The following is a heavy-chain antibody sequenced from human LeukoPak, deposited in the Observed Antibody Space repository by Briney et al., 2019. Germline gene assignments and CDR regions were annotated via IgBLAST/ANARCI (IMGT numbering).Heavy chain of an antibody. J-gene: IGHJ3*01. Sequence: GGSLRLSCAASGFTFSSSAMSWVRQAPGKGLEWVSAISNNGGYTYYADSVKGRFTISRDNSKNTLYLQMSSLRAEDTATFYCAKYYYDSGGRGNDAFDVWGQGTLVTVSS. CDR1: GFTFSSSA. CDR3: AKYYYDSGGRGNDAFDV. D-gene: IGHD3-22*01. CDR2: ISNNGGYT. V-gene: IGHV3-23*01.